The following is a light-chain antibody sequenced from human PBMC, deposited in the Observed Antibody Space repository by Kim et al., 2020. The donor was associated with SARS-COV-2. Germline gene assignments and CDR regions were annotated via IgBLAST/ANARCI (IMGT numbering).Light chain of an antibody. Sequence: QRVTISCTGTSSNIGAHYDVLWYQRVPGTAPKLLIYGNNNRPSGVPDRFSGSKSVTSASLAITGLQAEDEADYYCQSFDSSLNAVLFGGGTQLTVL. CDR2: GNN. V-gene: IGLV1-40*01. CDR1: SSNIGAHYD. J-gene: IGLJ3*02. CDR3: QSFDSSLNAVL.